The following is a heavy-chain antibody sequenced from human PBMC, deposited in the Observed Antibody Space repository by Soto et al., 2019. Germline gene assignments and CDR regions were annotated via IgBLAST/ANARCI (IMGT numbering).Heavy chain of an antibody. V-gene: IGHV3-9*01. CDR3: AKEAISSAWSGDRKYYFDY. D-gene: IGHD6-19*01. Sequence: SLRLSCAASGFTFDDYAMHWARQAPGKGLEWVSGITWNSGSIAYADSVKGRFTISRDNAKNSLYVQMNSLRVEDTALYYCAKEAISSAWSGDRKYYFDYWGQGTLVTVSS. CDR1: GFTFDDYA. J-gene: IGHJ4*02. CDR2: ITWNSGSI.